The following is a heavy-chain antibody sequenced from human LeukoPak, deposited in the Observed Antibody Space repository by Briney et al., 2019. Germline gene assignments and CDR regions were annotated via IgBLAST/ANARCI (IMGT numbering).Heavy chain of an antibody. J-gene: IGHJ4*02. V-gene: IGHV3-53*05. D-gene: IGHD3-3*01. CDR2: FYSGGHTYHRDGTT. CDR1: GFIVSANY. Sequence: PGGSLRLSCAASGFIVSANYMSWVRQAPGKGLEWVSVFYSGGHTYHRDGTTYYADSVKGRFTISGDKSANTMSLQMNSLRVDDTAVYYCARGSRFLDYWGQGTLVTVSS. CDR3: ARGSRFLDY.